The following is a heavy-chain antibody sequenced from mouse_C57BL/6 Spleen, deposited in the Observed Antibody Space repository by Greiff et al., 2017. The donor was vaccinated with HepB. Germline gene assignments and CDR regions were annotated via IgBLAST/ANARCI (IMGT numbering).Heavy chain of an antibody. D-gene: IGHD2-1*01. J-gene: IGHJ4*01. CDR3: ARGDGKNAMDY. CDR1: GYAFTNYL. Sequence: QVQLKESGAELVRPGTSVKVSCKASGYAFTNYLIEWVKQRPGQGLEWIGVINPGSGGTNYNEKFKGKATLTADKSSSTAYMQLSSLTSEDSAVYFCARGDGKNAMDYWGQGTSVTVSS. CDR2: INPGSGGT. V-gene: IGHV1-54*01.